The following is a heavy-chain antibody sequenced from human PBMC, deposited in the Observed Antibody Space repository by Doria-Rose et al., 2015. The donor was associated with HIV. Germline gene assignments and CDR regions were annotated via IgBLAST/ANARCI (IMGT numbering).Heavy chain of an antibody. CDR1: GGSFSGYY. CDR2: INHSGST. J-gene: IGHJ6*02. Sequence: QVQLQESGAGLVKPSETLSLTCAVFGGSFSGYYWSWIRQPPGKWLEWIGGINHSGSTNYKTSLKSRVTISLDTSKNLFSLKLGSVTAADTAVYYCARGLLRGGWNDVDYYYGMDVWGQGTTATVSS. D-gene: IGHD1-1*01. V-gene: IGHV4-34*01. CDR3: ARGLLRGGWNDVDYYYGMDV.